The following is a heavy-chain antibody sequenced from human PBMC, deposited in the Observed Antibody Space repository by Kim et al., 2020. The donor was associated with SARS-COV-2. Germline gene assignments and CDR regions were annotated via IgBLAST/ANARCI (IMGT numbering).Heavy chain of an antibody. J-gene: IGHJ2*01. Sequence: GGSLRLSCAASGFTVSSNYMSWVRQAPGKGLEWVSVIYSGGSTYYADSVKGRFTISRDNSKNTLYLQMNSLRAEDTAVYYCARGYCSGGSCYSYWYFDLWGRGTLVTVSS. CDR3: ARGYCSGGSCYSYWYFDL. CDR2: IYSGGST. CDR1: GFTVSSNY. V-gene: IGHV3-53*01. D-gene: IGHD2-15*01.